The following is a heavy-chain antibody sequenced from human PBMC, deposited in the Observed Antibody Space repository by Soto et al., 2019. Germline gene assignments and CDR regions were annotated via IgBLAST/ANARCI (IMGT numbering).Heavy chain of an antibody. J-gene: IGHJ4*02. CDR3: AKSVYNWNDGFFDY. V-gene: IGHV3-30*18. CDR2: ISYDGNNK. D-gene: IGHD1-1*01. CDR1: GVTFSSYG. Sequence: GGSLRLSCAASGVTFSSYGMHWVRQAPGKGLEWVAVISYDGNNKYYADSVKGRFTISRDNSKNTLSLQMNSLRAEDTAVYYCAKSVYNWNDGFFDYWGRGTLVTVSS.